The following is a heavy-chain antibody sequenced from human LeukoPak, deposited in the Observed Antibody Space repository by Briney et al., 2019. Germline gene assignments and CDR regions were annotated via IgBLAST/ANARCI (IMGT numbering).Heavy chain of an antibody. Sequence: PSQTLSLTCAVYGGSSSGFYSSWIRHPPGKGLEWIGEINHSGSTNYNPSLKSRVTISVDTSKNQFSLKLSAVTAADTAVYYCARVGRERLTCRSWSPPGGQGTLVTVSS. CDR1: GGSSSGFY. CDR2: INHSGST. V-gene: IGHV4-34*01. CDR3: ARVGRERLTCRSWSPP. D-gene: IGHD2-15*01. J-gene: IGHJ5*02.